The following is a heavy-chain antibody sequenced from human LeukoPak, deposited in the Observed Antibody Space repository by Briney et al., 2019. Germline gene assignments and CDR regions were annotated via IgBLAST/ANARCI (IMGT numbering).Heavy chain of an antibody. Sequence: GASVKVSCKASGYTFTSYYMHWVRQAPGQGLEWMGWISGYNGNTKYAQKVQGRITMTADTSTTTAYMELRSLRSDDTAVYYCATAYDFWSVTKGDYFEYWGQGTLVTVSS. CDR3: ATAYDFWSVTKGDYFEY. CDR2: ISGYNGNT. D-gene: IGHD3-3*01. CDR1: GYTFTSYY. V-gene: IGHV1-18*04. J-gene: IGHJ4*02.